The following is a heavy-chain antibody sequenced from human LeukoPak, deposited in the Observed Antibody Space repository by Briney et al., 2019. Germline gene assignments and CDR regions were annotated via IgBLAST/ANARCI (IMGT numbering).Heavy chain of an antibody. V-gene: IGHV4-31*03. Sequence: SETLSLTCTVSGGSISSGGYYWSWIRQHPGKGLEWIGYIYYSGSTYYNPSLKSRVTISVDTSKNQFSLKLSSVTAADTAVYYCARVHFNYYDSSGYPDYWGQGTLVTVSS. CDR3: ARVHFNYYDSSGYPDY. J-gene: IGHJ4*02. CDR1: GGSISSGGYY. D-gene: IGHD3-22*01. CDR2: IYYSGST.